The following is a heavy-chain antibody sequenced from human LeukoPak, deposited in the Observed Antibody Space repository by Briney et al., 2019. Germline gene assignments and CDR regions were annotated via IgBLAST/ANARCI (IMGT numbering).Heavy chain of an antibody. CDR2: IIPIFGTA. CDR3: ARGGISSSWFYVGHNWFDP. Sequence: SVKVSCKASGGTFSSYAISWVRQAPGQGLEWMGGIIPIFGTANYAQKFQGRVTITADESTSTAYMELSSLRSEDTAVYYCARGGISSSWFYVGHNWFDPWGQGTPVTVSS. J-gene: IGHJ5*02. CDR1: GGTFSSYA. D-gene: IGHD6-13*01. V-gene: IGHV1-69*13.